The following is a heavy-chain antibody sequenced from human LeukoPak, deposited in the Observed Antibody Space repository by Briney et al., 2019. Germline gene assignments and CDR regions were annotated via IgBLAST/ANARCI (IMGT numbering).Heavy chain of an antibody. CDR1: GFTVSNNS. Sequence: GGSLRLSCAVSGFTVSNNSMSWVRQAPGKGLEWVSITYSDSSTNYADSVKGRFTISRDTSQNTLSLQMNSLRAEDTAVYYCVRKNRDFNAAFDIWGQGTVVTVSS. CDR3: VRKNRDFNAAFDI. J-gene: IGHJ3*02. V-gene: IGHV3-53*01. CDR2: TYSDSST. D-gene: IGHD2-21*02.